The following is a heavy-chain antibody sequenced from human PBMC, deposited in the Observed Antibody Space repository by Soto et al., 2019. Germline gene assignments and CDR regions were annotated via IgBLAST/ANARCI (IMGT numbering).Heavy chain of an antibody. D-gene: IGHD3-22*01. CDR1: GGSFSRGDYY. CDR2: IYDSGLT. Sequence: SETLSLTCAVSGGSFSRGDYYWSWIRRPPGKGLEWIGYIYDSGLTDYSPSLKSRVTISLDTSKNQFSLRLTSVTAADTAVYYCARGSQGSGSYYTAFDMWGQGTMVTVSS. V-gene: IGHV4-30-4*02. CDR3: ARGSQGSGSYYTAFDM. J-gene: IGHJ3*02.